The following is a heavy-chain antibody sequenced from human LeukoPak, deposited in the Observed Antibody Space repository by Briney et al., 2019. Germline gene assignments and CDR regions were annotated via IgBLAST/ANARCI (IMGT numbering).Heavy chain of an antibody. J-gene: IGHJ4*02. D-gene: IGHD2-2*01. CDR3: AKGCSSTGCFDY. V-gene: IGHV3-30*18. CDR2: ISYDGSNK. CDR1: GFTFSSYG. Sequence: TGGSLRLSCAASGFTFSSYGMHWVRQAPGKGLEWVAVISYDGSNKYYADSVKGRFTISRDNSKNTLYLQMNSLRAEDTAVYYCAKGCSSTGCFDYWGQGTLVTVSS.